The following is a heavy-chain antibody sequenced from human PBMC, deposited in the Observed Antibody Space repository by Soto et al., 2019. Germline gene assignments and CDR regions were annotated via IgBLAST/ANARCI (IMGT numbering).Heavy chain of an antibody. V-gene: IGHV5-51*01. D-gene: IGHD6-6*01. Sequence: PGESLKISCKGSGYSFTSYWIGWVRQMPGKGLEWMGIIYPGDSDTRYSPSFQGQVIISADKSIRTAYLQWNSLKASDTAMHYCARQEQVGNYYYGLDVWGQGTTVTVSS. CDR3: ARQEQVGNYYYGLDV. CDR1: GYSFTSYW. CDR2: IYPGDSDT. J-gene: IGHJ6*02.